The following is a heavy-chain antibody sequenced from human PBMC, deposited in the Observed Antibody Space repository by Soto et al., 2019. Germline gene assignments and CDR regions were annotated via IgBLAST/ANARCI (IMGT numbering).Heavy chain of an antibody. J-gene: IGHJ4*02. CDR2: IYHSGST. CDR1: GGSISSGGYS. Sequence: TLSLTCAVSGGSISSGGYSWSWIRQPPGKGLEWIGYIYHSGSTYYNPSLKSRVTISVDRSKNQFSLKLSSVTAADTAVYYCASTYCSGGSCYRYFDYWGQGTLVTVSS. CDR3: ASTYCSGGSCYRYFDY. D-gene: IGHD2-15*01. V-gene: IGHV4-30-2*01.